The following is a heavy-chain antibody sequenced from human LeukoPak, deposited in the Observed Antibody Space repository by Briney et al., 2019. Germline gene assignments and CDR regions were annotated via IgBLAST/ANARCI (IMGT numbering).Heavy chain of an antibody. CDR1: GYTFTSYD. D-gene: IGHD5-18*01. CDR2: IIPIFGTA. Sequence: SVKVSCKASGYTFTSYDFNWVRQAPGQGLEWMGGIIPIFGTANYAQKFQGRVTITADESTSTAYMELSSLRSEDTAVYYCVRDSPPQLGKDTAMVNYWGQGTLVTVSS. J-gene: IGHJ4*02. CDR3: VRDSPPQLGKDTAMVNY. V-gene: IGHV1-69*13.